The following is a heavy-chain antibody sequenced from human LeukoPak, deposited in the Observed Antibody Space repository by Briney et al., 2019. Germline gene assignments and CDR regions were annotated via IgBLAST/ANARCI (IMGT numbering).Heavy chain of an antibody. CDR1: GGSISSYY. CDR2: IYYSGST. V-gene: IGHV4-59*08. D-gene: IGHD1-26*01. Sequence: SETLSLTCTVSGGSISSYYWSWIRQPPGKGLEWIGYIYYSGSTNYNPSLKSRVTISVDTSKNQFSLKLSSVTAADTAVYYCARLIVGAADYWGQGTLVTVSS. CDR3: ARLIVGAADY. J-gene: IGHJ4*02.